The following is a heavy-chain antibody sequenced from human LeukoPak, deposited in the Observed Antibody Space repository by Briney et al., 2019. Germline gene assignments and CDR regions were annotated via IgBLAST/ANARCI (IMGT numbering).Heavy chain of an antibody. Sequence: GGSLRLSCAASGFTFSSSAMSWVRQVPGKGLEWVSGISASGGSTYYADSVGGRFTISRDNSKNTLYLQMNSLRAEDTAVYYCAKRGPIYSSSPGNYFDYWGQGTLVTVSS. CDR3: AKRGPIYSSSPGNYFDY. D-gene: IGHD6-6*01. CDR2: ISASGGST. J-gene: IGHJ4*02. V-gene: IGHV3-23*01. CDR1: GFTFSSSA.